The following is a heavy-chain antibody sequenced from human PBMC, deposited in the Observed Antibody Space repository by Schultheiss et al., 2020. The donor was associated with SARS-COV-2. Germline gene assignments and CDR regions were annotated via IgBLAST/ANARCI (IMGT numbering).Heavy chain of an antibody. D-gene: IGHD6-13*01. Sequence: GESLKISCLSSGYKFPTYWIAWVRQMPGKGLEWMGIVYPGDSDTRYSPSFQGQVTISADKSISTAYLQWSSLKASDTAMYYCARQKQRSSSWSYNWFDPWGQGTLVTVSS. V-gene: IGHV5-51*01. CDR2: VYPGDSDT. CDR1: GYKFPTYW. CDR3: ARQKQRSSSWSYNWFDP. J-gene: IGHJ5*02.